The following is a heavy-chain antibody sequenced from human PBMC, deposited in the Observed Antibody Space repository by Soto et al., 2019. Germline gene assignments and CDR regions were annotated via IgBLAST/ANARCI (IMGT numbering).Heavy chain of an antibody. CDR1: GGSISSGDYS. CDR2: IYYSGST. J-gene: IGHJ5*02. D-gene: IGHD3-3*01. Sequence: SVTLSLTCTVSGGSISSGDYSWSWIRQPPGKGLEWIGYIYYSGSTYYNPSLKSRVTISVDTSKNQFSLKLSSVTAADTAVYYCARQRITSFGTGWFDPWGQGSLVTVSS. CDR3: ARQRITSFGTGWFDP. V-gene: IGHV4-30-4*01.